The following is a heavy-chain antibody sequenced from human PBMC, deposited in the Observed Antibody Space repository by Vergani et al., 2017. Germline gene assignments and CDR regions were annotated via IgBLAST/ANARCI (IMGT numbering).Heavy chain of an antibody. D-gene: IGHD2-2*01. CDR3: ARYPEYCSSTSLAQNFYYYGMDV. J-gene: IGHJ6*02. Sequence: QVQLVQSGAEVKKPGASVKVSCKASGYTFTSYYMHWVRQAPGQGLEWMGIINPSGGSTSYAQKFQGRVTMTRDTSTSTVYMELRSLRSEDTAVYYCARYPEYCSSTSLAQNFYYYGMDVWGQGTTVIVSS. V-gene: IGHV1-46*03. CDR2: INPSGGST. CDR1: GYTFTSYY.